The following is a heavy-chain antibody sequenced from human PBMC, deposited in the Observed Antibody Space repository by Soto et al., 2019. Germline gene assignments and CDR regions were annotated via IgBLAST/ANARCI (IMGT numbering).Heavy chain of an antibody. CDR3: ARGPSSLTRFDY. CDR2: ISYDGSNK. CDR1: GFTFSSYA. V-gene: IGHV3-30-3*01. D-gene: IGHD2-2*01. J-gene: IGHJ4*02. Sequence: GGSLRLSCAASGFTFSSYAMHWVRQAPGKGLEWVAVISYDGSNKFYPDSVKGRFTISRDNSKNTLYLQMNSLRAEDTAVYYCARGPSSLTRFDYWGQGTLVT.